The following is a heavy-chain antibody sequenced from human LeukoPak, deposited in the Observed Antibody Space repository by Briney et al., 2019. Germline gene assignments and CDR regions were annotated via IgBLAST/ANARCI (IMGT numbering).Heavy chain of an antibody. CDR2: IYHSGST. J-gene: IGHJ4*02. D-gene: IGHD6-19*01. CDR1: GGSFSGYY. Sequence: SETLSLTCAVYGGSFSGYYWGWIRQPPGKGLEWIASIYHSGSTYYNPSLKSRVTISVDTSKNQFSLRLNSVTAADTAMYYCAGEALAGTGIDYWGQGTLVTVSS. CDR3: AGEALAGTGIDY. V-gene: IGHV4-34*01.